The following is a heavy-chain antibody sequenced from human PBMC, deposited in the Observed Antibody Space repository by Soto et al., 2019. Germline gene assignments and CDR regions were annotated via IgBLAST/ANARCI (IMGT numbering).Heavy chain of an antibody. CDR2: VYYSGTT. CDR3: APIRDYNHYWWFDS. CDR1: GDSIRTSPYY. J-gene: IGHJ5*01. Sequence: PSETLSLTCTVSGDSIRTSPYYGSWIRQPPGRPLEWIGIVYYSGTTYRTPSLKSRTAMSVETSKTQFSLRLSSVTAADAAVYYCAPIRDYNHYWWFDSWGHGSLVTVSS. V-gene: IGHV4-39*01. D-gene: IGHD4-4*01.